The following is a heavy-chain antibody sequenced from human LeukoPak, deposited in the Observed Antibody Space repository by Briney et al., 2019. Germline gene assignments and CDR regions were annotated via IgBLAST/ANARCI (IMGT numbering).Heavy chain of an antibody. CDR2: TYYMSKWNN. CDR1: GDSVSTNSVA. CDR3: ARGRYSGFDL. Sequence: SQTLSLTCAISGDSVSTNSVACNSIRQSPSRGLGGLGRTYYMSKWNNDYAVSVKSRITITPDTSKNQFSLQLSSLRPDDTALYYCARGRYSGFDLWGQGTMVTVSS. J-gene: IGHJ3*01. D-gene: IGHD2-15*01. V-gene: IGHV6-1*01.